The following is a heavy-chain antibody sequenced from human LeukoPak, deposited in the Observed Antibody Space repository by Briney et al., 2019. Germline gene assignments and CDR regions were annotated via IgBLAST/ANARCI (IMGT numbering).Heavy chain of an antibody. J-gene: IGHJ4*02. CDR1: GLIVSSNY. D-gene: IGHD2-2*01. V-gene: IGHV3-66*01. CDR2: VYGGDTT. CDR3: ATESLVRSSIPGEYHLLRDY. Sequence: GGSLRLSCAASGLIVSSNYMSWVRQAPGKGLEWVSVVYGGDTTYYADSVQGRFTISRDNSKNTLYLQMNSLKTEDTAVYYCATESLVRSSIPGEYHLLRDYWGQGTLVTVSS.